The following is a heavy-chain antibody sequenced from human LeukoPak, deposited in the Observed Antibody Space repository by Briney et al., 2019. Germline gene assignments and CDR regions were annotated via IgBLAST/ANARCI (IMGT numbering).Heavy chain of an antibody. CDR1: GGSISSGGYY. CDR3: ARGGSGYDKTFDY. D-gene: IGHD5-12*01. V-gene: IGHV4-31*03. J-gene: IGHJ4*02. CDR2: IYYSGST. Sequence: TLSLTCTVSGGSISSGGYYWSWIRQHPGKGLEWIGYIYYSGSTYYNPSLKSRVTISVDTSKNQFSLKLSSVTAADTAVYYCARGGSGYDKTFDYWGQGTLVTVSS.